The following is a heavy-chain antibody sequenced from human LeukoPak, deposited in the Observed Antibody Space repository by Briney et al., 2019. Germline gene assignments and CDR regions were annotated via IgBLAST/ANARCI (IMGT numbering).Heavy chain of an antibody. J-gene: IGHJ4*02. D-gene: IGHD4-17*01. CDR2: IYYSGST. CDR3: ARGGDYAVPDFDY. Sequence: TSETLSLTCTVSGGSISSSSYYWGWIRRPPGKGLEWIGYIYYSGSTNYNPSLESRVTISFDTSRNYFSLKLSSVTAADTAVYYCARGGDYAVPDFDYWGQGTLVTVSS. V-gene: IGHV4-61*03. CDR1: GGSISSSSYY.